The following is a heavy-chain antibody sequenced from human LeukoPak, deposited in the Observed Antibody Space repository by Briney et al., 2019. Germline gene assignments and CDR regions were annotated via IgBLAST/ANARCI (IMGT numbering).Heavy chain of an antibody. Sequence: ASVKVSCKASGYTFTSYYMHWVRQAPGQGLEWMGIINPSGGSTSYAQKFQGRVTMTRDMSTSTVYMELSSLRSEDTAVYYCARVDTPAAAGDYWGQGTLVTGSS. CDR1: GYTFTSYY. CDR3: ARVDTPAAAGDY. V-gene: IGHV1-46*01. J-gene: IGHJ4*02. CDR2: INPSGGST. D-gene: IGHD6-13*01.